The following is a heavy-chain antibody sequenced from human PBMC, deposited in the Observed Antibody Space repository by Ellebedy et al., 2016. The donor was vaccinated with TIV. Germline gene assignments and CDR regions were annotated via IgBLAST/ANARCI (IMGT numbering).Heavy chain of an antibody. J-gene: IGHJ4*02. V-gene: IGHV1-46*01. CDR3: AREIPRSMYFDY. CDR1: GYTFTNYY. CDR2: IIPSSGAT. Sequence: ASVKVSXXASGYTFTNYYMHWMRQAPGQGLEWMGIIIPSSGATNYAQKFQGRVAMTRDTSTTTVYMELSSLMSDDTAVYFCAREIPRSMYFDYWGPGTLVTFSS.